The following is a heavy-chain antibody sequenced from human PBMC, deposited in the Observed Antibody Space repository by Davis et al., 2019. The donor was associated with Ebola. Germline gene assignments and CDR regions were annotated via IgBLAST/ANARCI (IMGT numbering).Heavy chain of an antibody. V-gene: IGHV1-24*01. J-gene: IGHJ6*04. CDR3: ASNQYCTNGVCYTRAYGMDV. Sequence: AASVKVSCKVSGYTLTEFSMHWVRQAPGKGLEWMGGFDPEDGETIYAQKFQGRVTMTEDTSTDTAYMELSSLRSEDTAVYYCASNQYCTNGVCYTRAYGMDVWGKGTTVTVSS. CDR2: FDPEDGET. D-gene: IGHD2-8*01. CDR1: GYTLTEFS.